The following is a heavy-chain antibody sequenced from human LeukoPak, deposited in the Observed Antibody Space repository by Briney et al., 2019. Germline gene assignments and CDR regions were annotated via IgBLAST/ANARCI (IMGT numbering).Heavy chain of an antibody. D-gene: IGHD3-22*01. J-gene: IGHJ4*02. CDR2: IIPILGIA. CDR3: ASEDYDSSVVD. V-gene: IGHV1-69*04. Sequence: ASVKVSCKASGGTFSSYAISWVRQAPGQGLEWMGRIIPILGIANYAQKFQGRVTITADKSTSTAYMELSSLRSEDTAVYYCASEDYDSSVVDWGQGTLVTVSS. CDR1: GGTFSSYA.